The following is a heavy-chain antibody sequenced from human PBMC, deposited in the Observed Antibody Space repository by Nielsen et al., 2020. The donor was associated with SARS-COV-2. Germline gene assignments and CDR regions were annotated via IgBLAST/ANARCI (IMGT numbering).Heavy chain of an antibody. CDR1: GFTFSDYY. CDR3: ARTGRNMVNYYGMDV. J-gene: IGHJ6*02. CDR2: ISHSGNYM. Sequence: GGSLRLSCAASGFTFSDYYMSWIRQAPGKGLERVSYISHSGNYMIYADSVKGRLTISRDNARNSVYLQMNSLGAEDTAVYYCARTGRNMVNYYGMDVWGQGTTVTVSS. V-gene: IGHV3-11*03. D-gene: IGHD5-18*01.